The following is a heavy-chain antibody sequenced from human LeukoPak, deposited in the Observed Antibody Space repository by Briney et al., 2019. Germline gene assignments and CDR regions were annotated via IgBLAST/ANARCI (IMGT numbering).Heavy chain of an antibody. D-gene: IGHD2-21*02. CDR3: ARGRNVVVTFFDY. CDR2: INHSGST. J-gene: IGHJ4*02. V-gene: IGHV4-34*01. CDR1: GENFSTYH. Sequence: SETLSLTCAVYGENFSTYHYSWIRQSPGKGLEWIGEINHSGSTNYNPSLKSRVTISVDTSKNQFSLKLSSVTAADTAVYYCARGRNVVVTFFDYWGQGTLVTVSS.